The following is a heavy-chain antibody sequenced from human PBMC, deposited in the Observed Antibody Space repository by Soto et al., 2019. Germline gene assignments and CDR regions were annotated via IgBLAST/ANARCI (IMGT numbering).Heavy chain of an antibody. J-gene: IGHJ4*02. Sequence: SETLSLTCTVSGGFISSYYWNWIRQPPGKGLEWIGYVYNSGTSYNPSLRSRVAISVDTSKNQFSLKLSSVTAADTAVYYCARGSDFWTGYYLVYWGQGTLVTVSS. D-gene: IGHD3-3*01. CDR1: GGFISSYY. CDR2: VYNSGT. CDR3: ARGSDFWTGYYLVY. V-gene: IGHV4-59*01.